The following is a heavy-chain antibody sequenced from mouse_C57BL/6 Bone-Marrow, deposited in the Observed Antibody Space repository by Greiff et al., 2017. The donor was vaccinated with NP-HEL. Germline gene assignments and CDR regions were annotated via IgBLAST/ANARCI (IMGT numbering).Heavy chain of an antibody. CDR3: ARGLANVDY. J-gene: IGHJ2*01. CDR2: ISYDGSN. V-gene: IGHV3-6*01. Sequence: EVQRVESGPGLVKPSQSLSLTCSVTGYSITSGYYWNWIRQFPGNKLEWMGYISYDGSNNYNPSLKNRISITRDTSKNQFFLKLNSVTTEDTATYYCARGLANVDYWGQGTTLTVSS. CDR1: GYSITSGYY. D-gene: IGHD4-1*01.